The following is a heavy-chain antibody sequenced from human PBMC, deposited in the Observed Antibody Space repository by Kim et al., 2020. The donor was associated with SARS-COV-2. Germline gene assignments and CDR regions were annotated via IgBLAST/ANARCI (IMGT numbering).Heavy chain of an antibody. D-gene: IGHD2-15*01. CDR3: VKGAHICSGGSCYSHGDYYYGMDV. CDR1: GFTFSSYA. Sequence: GGSLRLSCSASGFTFSSYAMHWVRQAPGKGLEYVSAISSNGGSTYYADSVKGRFTISRDNSKNTLYLQMSSLRAEDTAVYYCVKGAHICSGGSCYSHGDYYYGMDVWGQGTTVTVSS. V-gene: IGHV3-64D*09. CDR2: ISSNGGST. J-gene: IGHJ6*02.